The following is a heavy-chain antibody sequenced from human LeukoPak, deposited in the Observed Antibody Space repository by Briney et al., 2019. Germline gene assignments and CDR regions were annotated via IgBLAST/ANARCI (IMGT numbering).Heavy chain of an antibody. V-gene: IGHV3-30*02. CDR2: IRYDESKK. CDR3: AKSHLPNAYSGTYYCDY. D-gene: IGHD1-26*01. CDR1: GFTFSYYG. Sequence: GGSLRLSCAASGFTFSYYGMHWVRQAPGRGLEWVAFIRYDESKKFYGDSVKGRFTISRDNSKNTLYLQMNSLRTEDTAVYYCAKSHLPNAYSGTYYCDYWGQGTLVTVSS. J-gene: IGHJ4*02.